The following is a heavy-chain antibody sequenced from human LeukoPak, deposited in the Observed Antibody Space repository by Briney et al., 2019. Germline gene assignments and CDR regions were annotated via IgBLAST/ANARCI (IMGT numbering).Heavy chain of an antibody. J-gene: IGHJ4*02. Sequence: GGSLRLSCAASGFTFSSYEMNWVRQVPGKGLEWISYISSSGSTIYFADSVKGRFTISRDNAKNSLYLQMNSLRAEDTAVYYCARLGGDRYCTNGVCYYCDYWGQGTLVTVSS. CDR1: GFTFSSYE. V-gene: IGHV3-48*03. CDR3: ARLGGDRYCTNGVCYYCDY. D-gene: IGHD2-8*01. CDR2: ISSSGSTI.